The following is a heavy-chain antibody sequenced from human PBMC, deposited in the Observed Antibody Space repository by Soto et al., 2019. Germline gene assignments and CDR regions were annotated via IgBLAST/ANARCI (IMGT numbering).Heavy chain of an antibody. J-gene: IGHJ4*02. CDR1: GFSFSSYF. CDR3: ATYLQRATFDY. D-gene: IGHD6-25*01. CDR2: ISTSGDKT. V-gene: IGHV3-23*01. Sequence: GGSLRLSCSASGFSFSSYFMTWVRQAPGKGLECVSTISTSGDKTYYADSVKGRFTISRDNAENTLFLQINSLRAEDTAVCYCATYLQRATFDYWGQGALVTVSS.